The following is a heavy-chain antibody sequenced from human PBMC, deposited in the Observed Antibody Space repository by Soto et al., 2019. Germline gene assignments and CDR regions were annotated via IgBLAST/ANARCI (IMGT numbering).Heavy chain of an antibody. CDR1: GYTFTGYY. D-gene: IGHD5-12*01. CDR2: INPNSGGT. V-gene: IGHV1-2*04. Sequence: ASVKVSCKASGYTFTGYYMHWVRQAPGQGLEWMGWINPNSGGTNYAQKFQGWVTMTRDTSISTAYMELSRLRSDDTAVYYCASDSFFASIEGDYYYYYGMYVWAQWTTVIITS. CDR3: ASDSFFASIEGDYYYYYGMYV. J-gene: IGHJ6*02.